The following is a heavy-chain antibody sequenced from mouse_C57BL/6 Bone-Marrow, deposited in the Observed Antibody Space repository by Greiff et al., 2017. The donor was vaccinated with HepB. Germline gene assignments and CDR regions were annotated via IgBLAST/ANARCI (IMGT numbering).Heavy chain of an antibody. V-gene: IGHV5-6*02. CDR1: GFTFSSYG. CDR2: ISSGGSYT. D-gene: IGHD4-1*01. J-gene: IGHJ3*01. CDR3: ARLANSAWFAY. Sequence: DVKLQESGGDLVKPGGSLKLSCAASGFTFSSYGMSWVRQTPDKRLEWVATISSGGSYTYYPDSVKGRFTISRDNAKNTLYLQMSSLKSEDTAMYYCARLANSAWFAYWGQGTLVTVSA.